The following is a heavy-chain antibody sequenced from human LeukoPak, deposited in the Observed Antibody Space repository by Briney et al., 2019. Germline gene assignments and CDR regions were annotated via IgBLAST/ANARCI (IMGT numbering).Heavy chain of an antibody. J-gene: IGHJ4*02. CDR3: ARGSVGTPPPFDY. CDR2: ISSDGSDK. Sequence: GGSLRLSCAASGFTFSSYTIHWVRQAPGKGPDWVALISSDGSDKYYADSVKGRFTISRDSSTLFLQMNSLRTEDTAVYYCARGSVGTPPPFDYWGQGTLVTVSS. CDR1: GFTFSSYT. V-gene: IGHV3-30-3*01. D-gene: IGHD2-15*01.